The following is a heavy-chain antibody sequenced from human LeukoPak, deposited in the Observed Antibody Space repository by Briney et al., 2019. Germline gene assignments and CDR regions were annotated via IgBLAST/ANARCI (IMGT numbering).Heavy chain of an antibody. V-gene: IGHV4-59*08. Sequence: NPSETLSLTCTVSGGSISSYYWSWIRQPPGKGLEWIGYIYYSGSTNYNPSLKSRVTISVDTSKNQFSLKLSSVTAADTAVYYCARHLFSRARWSSRDPFDPWGQGTLVTVSS. CDR3: ARHLFSRARWSSRDPFDP. CDR2: IYYSGST. CDR1: GGSISSYY. D-gene: IGHD5-24*01. J-gene: IGHJ5*02.